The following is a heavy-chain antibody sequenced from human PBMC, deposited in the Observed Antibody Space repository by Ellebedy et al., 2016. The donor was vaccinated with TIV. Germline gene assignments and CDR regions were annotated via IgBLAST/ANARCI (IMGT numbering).Heavy chain of an antibody. J-gene: IGHJ6*02. D-gene: IGHD6-19*01. CDR1: GYTFTSYD. CDR3: AAGRLVPSPYYYYGMDV. CDR2: MNPNSGNT. V-gene: IGHV1-8*01. Sequence: ASVKVSXKASGYTFTSYDINWVRQATGQGLEWMGWMNPNSGNTGYAQKFQGRVTMTRNTSISTAYMELSSLRSEDTAVYYCAAGRLVPSPYYYYGMDVWGQGTTVTVSS.